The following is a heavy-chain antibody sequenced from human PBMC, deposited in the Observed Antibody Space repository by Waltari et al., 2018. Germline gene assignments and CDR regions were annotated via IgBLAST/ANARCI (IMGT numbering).Heavy chain of an antibody. Sequence: QVQLQQWGAGLLKPSETLSLTCAVYGGSFSGYYWRWIRKPPGKGLEWIWEINHSGRSNYNPSLKSRVTISLDTSKNQFSLKLRSVTAADTAVYYCARVDWNYVDYWGQGTLVTVSS. V-gene: IGHV4-34*01. J-gene: IGHJ4*02. CDR3: ARVDWNYVDY. CDR1: GGSFSGYY. CDR2: INHSGRS. D-gene: IGHD3-9*01.